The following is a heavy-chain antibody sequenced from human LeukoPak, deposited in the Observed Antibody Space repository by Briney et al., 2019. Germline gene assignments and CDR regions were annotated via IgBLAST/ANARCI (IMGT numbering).Heavy chain of an antibody. CDR1: GLTFSDYA. Sequence: GSLRLSCAASGLTFSDYAMSWVHQAPGKGLEWVSAITGSGVSTYYADSVKGRFTISRDNSKNTLYLQMNSLRAEDTAVYFCAKAVALGFDYWGQGTLVTVSS. V-gene: IGHV3-23*01. CDR3: AKAVALGFDY. CDR2: ITGSGVST. D-gene: IGHD2-21*01. J-gene: IGHJ4*02.